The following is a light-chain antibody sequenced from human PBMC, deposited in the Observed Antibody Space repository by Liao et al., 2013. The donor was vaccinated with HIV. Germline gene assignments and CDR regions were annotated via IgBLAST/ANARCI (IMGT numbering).Light chain of an antibody. Sequence: SSLLPQPPSVSVTPGETARISCAANSIGNKNVHWYQHKPGQAPLLIIYYYNDRPSGIPERFSGSISGDTATLTISRVEAGDEADYYCQVWDSSSDHYVVFGGGTKLTVL. V-gene: IGLV3-21*01. J-gene: IGLJ2*01. CDR3: QVWDSSSDHYVV. CDR2: YYN. CDR1: SIGNKN.